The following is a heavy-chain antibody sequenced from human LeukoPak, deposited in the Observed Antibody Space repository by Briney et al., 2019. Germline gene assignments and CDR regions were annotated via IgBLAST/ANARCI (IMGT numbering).Heavy chain of an antibody. D-gene: IGHD6-13*01. J-gene: IGHJ4*02. CDR1: GGTFSSYA. CDR2: IIPIFGTA. Sequence: SVKVSCEASGGTFSSYAISWVRQAPGQGLEWMGRIIPIFGTANYAQKFQGRVTITTDESTSTAYMELSSLRSEDTAVYYCARDTYGSNWYVRNYFDYRGQETLVTVSS. V-gene: IGHV1-69*05. CDR3: ARDTYGSNWYVRNYFDY.